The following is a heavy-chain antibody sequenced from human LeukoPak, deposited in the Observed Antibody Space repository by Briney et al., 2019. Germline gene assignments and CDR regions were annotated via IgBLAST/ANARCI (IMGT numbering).Heavy chain of an antibody. Sequence: SVKVSCKASGGTFSSYTISWVRRAPGQGLEWMGRIIPILGIANYAQKFQGRVTITADKSTSTAYMELSSPRSEDTAVYYCASRYCSSTSCYTLSAFDIWGQGTMVTVSS. D-gene: IGHD2-2*02. J-gene: IGHJ3*02. V-gene: IGHV1-69*02. CDR1: GGTFSSYT. CDR2: IIPILGIA. CDR3: ASRYCSSTSCYTLSAFDI.